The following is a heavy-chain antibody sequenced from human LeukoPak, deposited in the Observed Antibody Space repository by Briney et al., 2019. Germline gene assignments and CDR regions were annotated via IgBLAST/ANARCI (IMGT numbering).Heavy chain of an antibody. J-gene: IGHJ4*02. Sequence: GESLSISCQGSGYSFISYWISWVRQMPGKGLEWMGRIDPSDSYTNYSPSFQGHVPISADKSISTAYLQWSSLKASDTAMYYCARRIRYSGYDPSFDYWGQGTLVTVSS. V-gene: IGHV5-10-1*01. CDR2: IDPSDSYT. CDR1: GYSFISYW. CDR3: ARRIRYSGYDPSFDY. D-gene: IGHD5-12*01.